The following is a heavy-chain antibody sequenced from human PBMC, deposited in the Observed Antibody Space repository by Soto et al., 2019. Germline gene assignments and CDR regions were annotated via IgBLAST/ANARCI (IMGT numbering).Heavy chain of an antibody. D-gene: IGHD1-26*01. J-gene: IGHJ6*02. V-gene: IGHV3-53*01. CDR1: GFTVSSNY. Sequence: PGGSLILSCAASGFTVSSNYMSWVRQAPGKGLEWISVIYSAGSTYYADSVKGRFTISRDISKNTLYLQMNSLGAEDTAVYYCARDFVVGGPTINYYYGMDVWGQGTTVTVSS. CDR2: IYSAGST. CDR3: ARDFVVGGPTINYYYGMDV.